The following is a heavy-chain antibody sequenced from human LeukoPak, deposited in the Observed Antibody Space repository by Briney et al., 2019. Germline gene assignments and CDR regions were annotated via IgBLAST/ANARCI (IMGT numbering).Heavy chain of an antibody. J-gene: IGHJ4*02. Sequence: GGSLRLSCAASGFTFSSYAMTWVRQAPGKGLEWISAISANGGGTYYADSVKGRFTISRDNSRNALYLQIKNLRAADTAVYYCAKFTSPSYSDKGGFDYWGQGTLVTVSS. CDR3: AKFTSPSYSDKGGFDY. D-gene: IGHD4-11*01. V-gene: IGHV3-23*01. CDR2: ISANGGGT. CDR1: GFTFSSYA.